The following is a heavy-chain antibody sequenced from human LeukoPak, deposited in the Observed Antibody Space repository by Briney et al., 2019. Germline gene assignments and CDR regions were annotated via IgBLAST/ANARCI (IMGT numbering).Heavy chain of an antibody. V-gene: IGHV5-51*01. J-gene: IGHJ5*02. D-gene: IGHD3-10*01. CDR3: ARLVLWFGEFPNWFDP. Sequence: GESLKISCKGSGYSFTSYWIGWVCQMPGKGLEWMGIIYPGDSDTRYSPSFQGQVTISADKSISTAYLQWSSLKASDTAMYYCARLVLWFGEFPNWFDPWGQGTLVTVSS. CDR1: GYSFTSYW. CDR2: IYPGDSDT.